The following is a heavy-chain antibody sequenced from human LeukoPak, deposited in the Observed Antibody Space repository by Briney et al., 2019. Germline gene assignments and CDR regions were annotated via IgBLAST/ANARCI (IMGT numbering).Heavy chain of an antibody. CDR3: ATNIVATIGVFDY. CDR2: ISSSSSYI. J-gene: IGHJ4*02. CDR1: GFTFSSYS. D-gene: IGHD5-12*01. V-gene: IGHV3-21*01. Sequence: GGSLRLSCAASGFTFSSYSMNWVRQAPGKGLEWVSSISSSSSYIYYADSVKGRFTISRDNAKSSLYLQMNSLRAEDTAVYYCATNIVATIGVFDYWGQGTLVTVSS.